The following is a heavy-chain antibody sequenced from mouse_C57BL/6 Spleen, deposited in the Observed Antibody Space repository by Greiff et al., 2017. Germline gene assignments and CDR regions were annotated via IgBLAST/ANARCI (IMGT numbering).Heavy chain of an antibody. D-gene: IGHD1-1*01. Sequence: EVQLVESGGGLVQSGRSLRLSCATSGFTFSDFYMEWVRQAPGKGLEWIAASRNKANDYTTEYSASVKGRFIVSRDTSQSILYLQMNALRAEDTAIYYCARDAYGYFDYWGQGTTLTVSS. V-gene: IGHV7-1*01. CDR1: GFTFSDFY. CDR2: SRNKANDYTT. J-gene: IGHJ2*01. CDR3: ARDAYGYFDY.